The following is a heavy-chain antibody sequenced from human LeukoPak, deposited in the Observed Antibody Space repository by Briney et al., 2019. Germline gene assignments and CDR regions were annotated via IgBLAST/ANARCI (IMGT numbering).Heavy chain of an antibody. CDR1: GGTFSSYA. CDR2: IIPIFGTA. V-gene: IGHV1-69*06. CDR3: ARAGGLRFLEWLSPRDWFDP. Sequence: GASVKVSCKASGGTFSSYAISWVRQAPGQGLEWIGGIIPIFGTANYAQKFQGRVTITADKSTSTAYMELSSLRSEDTAVYYCARAGGLRFLEWLSPRDWFDPWGQGTLVTVSS. D-gene: IGHD3-3*01. J-gene: IGHJ5*02.